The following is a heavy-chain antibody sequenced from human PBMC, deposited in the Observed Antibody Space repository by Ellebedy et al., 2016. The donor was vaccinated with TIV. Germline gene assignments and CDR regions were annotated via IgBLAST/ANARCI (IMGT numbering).Heavy chain of an antibody. Sequence: AASVKVSCKASGYTLTSYYMHWVRQAPGQGLEWMGIINPSGGSTSYAQKFQGRVTMTRDTSTSTVYMELSSLRSEDTAVYYCARTSPRVSARLPQGADYFDYWGQGTLVTVSS. CDR2: INPSGGST. D-gene: IGHD4-11*01. V-gene: IGHV1-46*01. CDR1: GYTLTSYY. CDR3: ARTSPRVSARLPQGADYFDY. J-gene: IGHJ4*02.